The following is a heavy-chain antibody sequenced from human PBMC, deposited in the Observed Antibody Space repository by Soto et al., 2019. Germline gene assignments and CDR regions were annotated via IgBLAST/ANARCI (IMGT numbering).Heavy chain of an antibody. V-gene: IGHV7-4-1*01. CDR2: INTNTGNP. D-gene: IGHD2-15*01. CDR3: ARENLGYCSGGSCQIEGPIDY. Sequence: ASVKVSCKASGYTFTSYAMNWVRQAPGQGLEWMGWINTNTGNPTYAQGFTGRFVFSLDTSVSTAYLQICSLKAEDTAVYYCARENLGYCSGGSCQIEGPIDYWGQG. CDR1: GYTFTSYA. J-gene: IGHJ4*02.